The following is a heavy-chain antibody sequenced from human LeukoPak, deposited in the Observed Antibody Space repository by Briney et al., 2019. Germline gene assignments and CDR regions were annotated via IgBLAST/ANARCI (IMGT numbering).Heavy chain of an antibody. J-gene: IGHJ6*04. CDR2: IYHSGST. V-gene: IGHV4-4*02. Sequence: SGSLSLTRAVSVGSLTSSNWWGWVRQPPGKGLEWIVEIYHSGSTNYNPSLKSRVTISVDKSKNQFSLKLSSVTAANTAVYYSAREGAVAGHYYYGMDVWGKGTTVTVSS. CDR3: AREGAVAGHYYYGMDV. D-gene: IGHD6-19*01. CDR1: VGSLTSSNW.